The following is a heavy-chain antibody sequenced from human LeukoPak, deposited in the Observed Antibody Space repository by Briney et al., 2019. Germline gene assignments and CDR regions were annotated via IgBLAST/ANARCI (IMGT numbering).Heavy chain of an antibody. V-gene: IGHV3-23*01. CDR3: AKLGGQEVYNYYVGV. D-gene: IGHD3-16*01. CDR1: GFIFSSYA. CDR2: IIDSGDIT. Sequence: GGSLRLSCAASGFIFSSYAMNWVRQAPGKGLEWVSGIIDSGDITYYANSVKGRFTISRDNSKNTLYLQMNSLRAEDTAVYYCAKLGGQEVYNYYVGVWGKGTTVAVSS. J-gene: IGHJ6*03.